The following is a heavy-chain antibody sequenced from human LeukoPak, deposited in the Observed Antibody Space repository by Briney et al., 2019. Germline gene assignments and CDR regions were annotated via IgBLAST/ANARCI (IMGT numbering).Heavy chain of an antibody. V-gene: IGHV5-51*01. Sequence: GESLKISCKGSGYSFTSYWIGWVRQMPGKGLEWMGITYPGDSDTRYSPSFQGQVTISADKSISTAYLQWSSLKASDTAMYYCARQIYRGYCSSTSCYLDYWGQGTLVTVSS. CDR3: ARQIYRGYCSSTSCYLDY. CDR1: GYSFTSYW. J-gene: IGHJ4*02. CDR2: TYPGDSDT. D-gene: IGHD2-2*01.